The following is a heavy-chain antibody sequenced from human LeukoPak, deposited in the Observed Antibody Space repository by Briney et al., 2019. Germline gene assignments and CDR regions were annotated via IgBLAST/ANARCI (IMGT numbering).Heavy chain of an antibody. Sequence: GASVKVSCKASGYTFTSYGISWVRQAPGQGLEWMGWISAYNGNTNYAQKLQGRVTMTTDTSTSTAYMELRSLRSDDTAVYYCARAGSLLTVTRYFQHWGQGTLVTVSS. CDR2: ISAYNGNT. J-gene: IGHJ1*01. V-gene: IGHV1-18*01. D-gene: IGHD4-17*01. CDR1: GYTFTSYG. CDR3: ARAGSLLTVTRYFQH.